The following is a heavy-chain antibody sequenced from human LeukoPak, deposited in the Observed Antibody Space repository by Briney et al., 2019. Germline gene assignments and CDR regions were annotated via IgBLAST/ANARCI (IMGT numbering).Heavy chain of an antibody. V-gene: IGHV1-18*01. D-gene: IGHD2-2*02. CDR3: ASIYTTTDFDY. CDR2: ISAYNGNT. J-gene: IGHJ4*02. Sequence: EASVKVSCKASGYTFTSYAISWVRQAPGQGLKGMGWISAYNGNTNYAQKLQGRVTMTTDTSTSTAYMELRSLRSDDTAVYYCASIYTTTDFDYWGQGTLVTVSS. CDR1: GYTFTSYA.